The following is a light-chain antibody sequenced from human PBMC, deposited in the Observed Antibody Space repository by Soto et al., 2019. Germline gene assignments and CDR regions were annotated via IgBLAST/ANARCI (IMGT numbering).Light chain of an antibody. V-gene: IGKV3D-20*02. J-gene: IGKJ5*01. CDR2: AAS. CDR1: QSVSSYY. Sequence: EMVMTQSPATLSVSPGERATLSCRASQSVSSYYLAWYQQKPGQAPRLLIYAASSRATGIPDRFSGGGSGTDFTLTISSLEPEDFAVYYCQQRSNWPPIPFGQGTRLEIK. CDR3: QQRSNWPPIP.